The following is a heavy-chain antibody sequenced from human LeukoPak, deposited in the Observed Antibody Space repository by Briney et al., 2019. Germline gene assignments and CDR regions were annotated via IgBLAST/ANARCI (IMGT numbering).Heavy chain of an antibody. V-gene: IGHV3-66*01. Sequence: GGSLRLSCAASGFTFSSYAMSWVRQAPGKGLEWVSVIYSGGSTYYADSVKGRFTISRDNSKNTLYLQMNSLRAEDTAVYYCARETLRGIYPAFDYWGQGTLVTVSS. CDR2: IYSGGST. CDR3: ARETLRGIYPAFDY. CDR1: GFTFSSYA. D-gene: IGHD3-16*01. J-gene: IGHJ4*02.